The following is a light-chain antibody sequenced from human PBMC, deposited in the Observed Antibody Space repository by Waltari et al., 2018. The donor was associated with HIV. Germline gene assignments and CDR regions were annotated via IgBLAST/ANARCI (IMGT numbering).Light chain of an antibody. CDR2: EIT. CDR3: CSYANAGRT. V-gene: IGLV2-23*02. Sequence: QSALTQPASVPGSPGQSITISCLGITTDVGNYNLVSRYQQHPGKAPKLIIYEITKRPSGVSNRFSGSKSGNTASLTSSGLQADDEADYYCCSYANAGRTFGGGTKLTVL. J-gene: IGLJ2*01. CDR1: TTDVGNYNL.